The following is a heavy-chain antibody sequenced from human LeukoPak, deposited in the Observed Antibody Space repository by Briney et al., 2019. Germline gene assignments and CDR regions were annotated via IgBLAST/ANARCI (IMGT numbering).Heavy chain of an antibody. D-gene: IGHD3-10*01. J-gene: IGHJ5*02. CDR1: GGSFSGYY. V-gene: IGHV4-34*01. Sequence: SETLSLTCAVYGGSFSGYYWSWIRQPPGKGLEWIGVINHSGSTNYNPSLKSRVTISVDTSKNQFSLKLSSVTAADTAVYYCARGQRNYYGSGSYRDWFDPWGQGTLVTVSS. CDR2: INHSGST. CDR3: ARGQRNYYGSGSYRDWFDP.